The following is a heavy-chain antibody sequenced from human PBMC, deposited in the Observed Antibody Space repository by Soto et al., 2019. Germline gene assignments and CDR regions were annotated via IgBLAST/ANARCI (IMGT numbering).Heavy chain of an antibody. D-gene: IGHD4-17*01. CDR1: GYTFTSYD. V-gene: IGHV1-8*01. Sequence: QVQLVQSGAEVKKPGASVKVSCKASGYTFTSYDINWVRQATGQGLEWMGWMNPNSGNTGYAQKFQGRVTMTRNTSLSTAYMELGSLRSEDTAVYYCARDRDYGDPTEFDYWGQGTLVTVSS. J-gene: IGHJ4*02. CDR2: MNPNSGNT. CDR3: ARDRDYGDPTEFDY.